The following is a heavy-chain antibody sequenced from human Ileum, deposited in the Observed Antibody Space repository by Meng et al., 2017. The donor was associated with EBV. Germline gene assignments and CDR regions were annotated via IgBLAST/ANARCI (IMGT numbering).Heavy chain of an antibody. V-gene: IGHV3-11*01. CDR2: IDSGSTTI. Sequence: VLLMGSGGGLVKPGGSLRLSCVASGFTLCYYYMGWTRQAPGKGLEWISYIDSGSTTIKYADSVKGRFTISRDNAMNTLYLEMNYLRADDTAVYYCARENYGSDYWGQGTLVTVSS. J-gene: IGHJ4*02. D-gene: IGHD4-17*01. CDR3: ARENYGSDY. CDR1: GFTLCYYY.